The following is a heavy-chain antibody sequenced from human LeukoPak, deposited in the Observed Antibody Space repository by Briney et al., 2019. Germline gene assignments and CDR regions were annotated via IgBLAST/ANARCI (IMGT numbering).Heavy chain of an antibody. J-gene: IGHJ4*02. CDR1: GFAFSSHA. D-gene: IGHD6-19*01. CDR2: ISGSGGST. CDR3: AKTEALSGWYHFYDY. Sequence: GGSLRLSCAASGFAFSSHAMSWVRQAPGKGLEWVSAISGSGGSTYYADSVKGRFTISRDNSKNTLYLQMNSLRAEDTAVYYCAKTEALSGWYHFYDYWGQGTLVTVSS. V-gene: IGHV3-23*01.